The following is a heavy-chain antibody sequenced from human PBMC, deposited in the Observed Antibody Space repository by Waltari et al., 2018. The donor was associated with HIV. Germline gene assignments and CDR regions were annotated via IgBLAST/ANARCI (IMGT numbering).Heavy chain of an antibody. CDR1: GYTFRNYG. Sequence: QVHLVQSGAELRKPGASVTVSCKASGYTFRNYGITWLGQAPGQGLEWMGLSSGYNGDTKDAQKVRGRVTMTTDTSTSTAYLEMGSLRFDDTAVYYCARDHYYGSSGYYSDYWGQGTLVTVSS. CDR3: ARDHYYGSSGYYSDY. CDR2: SSGYNGDT. D-gene: IGHD3-22*01. V-gene: IGHV1-18*01. J-gene: IGHJ4*02.